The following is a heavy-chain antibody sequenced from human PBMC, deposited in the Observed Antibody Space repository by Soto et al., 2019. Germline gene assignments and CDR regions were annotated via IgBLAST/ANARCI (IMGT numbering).Heavy chain of an antibody. J-gene: IGHJ4*02. D-gene: IGHD1-1*01. CDR2: LNPNTGNS. V-gene: IGHV1-8*01. Sequence: QVQLVQSGAEVRKPGASVKVSCEASGYTFTSYDIYWVRQATGQGLEWMGWLNPNTGNSGYAQKFQGRITVTSDTSINTVHMELSSLRSEDTAVYYCARRAETNGWNGFGADKYYFDFWGQGTLVTFSS. CDR1: GYTFTSYD. CDR3: ARRAETNGWNGFGADKYYFDF.